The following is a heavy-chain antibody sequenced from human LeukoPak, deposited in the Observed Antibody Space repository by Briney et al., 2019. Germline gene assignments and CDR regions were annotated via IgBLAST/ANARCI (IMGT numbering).Heavy chain of an antibody. V-gene: IGHV4-59*11. J-gene: IGHJ6*03. D-gene: IGHD1-26*01. CDR1: GGSISSHY. CDR3: ARGSRTDYYYYMDV. CDR2: IYYSGST. Sequence: PSETLSLTCTVSGGSISSHYWSWIRQPPGKGLEWIGYIYYSGSTNYNPSLKSRVTISVDTSKNQFSLKLSSVTAADTAVYYCARGSRTDYYYYMDVWGKRTTVTVSS.